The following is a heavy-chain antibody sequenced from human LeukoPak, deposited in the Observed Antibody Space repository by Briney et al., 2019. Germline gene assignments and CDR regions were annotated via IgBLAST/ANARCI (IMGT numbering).Heavy chain of an antibody. V-gene: IGHV3-30*04. CDR2: ISYDGSNN. J-gene: IGHJ4*02. D-gene: IGHD3-22*01. CDR1: GFTFSSYA. Sequence: GRSLRLSCAASGFTFSSYAMHWVRQAPGKGLERVAVISYDGSNNYYADSVKGRFTIPRDNSKNTLYLQMNSLRAEDTAVYYCARGRDYYDSSGYYPVNFDYWGQGTLVTVSS. CDR3: ARGRDYYDSSGYYPVNFDY.